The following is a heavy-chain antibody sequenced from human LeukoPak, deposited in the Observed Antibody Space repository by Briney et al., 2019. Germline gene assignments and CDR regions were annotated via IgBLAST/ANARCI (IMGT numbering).Heavy chain of an antibody. J-gene: IGHJ4*02. CDR3: TTHLPYNY. CDR2: IKSKTDGGTT. Sequence: GWSLRLSCAASGFTFTNAWMSWVRQAPGKGLEWVGRIKSKTDGGTTDYAAPVTGRFTISRDDSKNTLSLQINSLKTEDTAVYYCTTHLPYNYWGQGTLVTVSS. CDR1: GFTFTNAW. V-gene: IGHV3-15*01. D-gene: IGHD1-14*01.